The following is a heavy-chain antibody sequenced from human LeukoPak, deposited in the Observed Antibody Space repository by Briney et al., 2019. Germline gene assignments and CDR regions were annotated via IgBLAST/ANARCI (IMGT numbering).Heavy chain of an antibody. CDR3: ARLRTNYDISTGYYSVGWFDP. CDR1: GGSISSYY. V-gene: IGHV4-59*08. D-gene: IGHD3-9*01. J-gene: IGHJ5*02. Sequence: SETLSLTCTVSGGSISSYYWSWIRQPPGKGLEWIGYIYYSGSTNYNPSLKSRVTISVDTSKNQFSLKLSSVTAADTAVYYCARLRTNYDISTGYYSVGWFDPWGQGTLVTVSS. CDR2: IYYSGST.